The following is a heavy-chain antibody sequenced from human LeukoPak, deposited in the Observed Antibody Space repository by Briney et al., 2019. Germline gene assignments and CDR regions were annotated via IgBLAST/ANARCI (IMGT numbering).Heavy chain of an antibody. J-gene: IGHJ4*02. CDR2: ISYDGSNK. Sequence: GGSLRLSCAASGFTFSSYGMHWVRQAPGKGLEWVATISYDGSNKYYADSVKGRFTISRDNSKNALYLQMNSLRAEDTAVYYCAKDSSSTRSFDYWGQGTLVTVSS. V-gene: IGHV3-30*18. D-gene: IGHD2-2*01. CDR3: AKDSSSTRSFDY. CDR1: GFTFSSYG.